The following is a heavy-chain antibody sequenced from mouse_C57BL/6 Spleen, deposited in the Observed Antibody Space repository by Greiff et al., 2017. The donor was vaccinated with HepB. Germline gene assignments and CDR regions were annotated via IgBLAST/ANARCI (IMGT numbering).Heavy chain of an antibody. J-gene: IGHJ4*01. CDR2: IWRGGST. Sequence: VMLVESGPGLVQPSQSLSITCTVSGFSLTSYGVHWVRQSPGKGLEWLGVIWRGGSTDYNAAFMSRLSITKDNSKSQVFFKMNSLQADDTAIYYCAKLIYYDYGDYYAMDYWGQGTSVTVSS. D-gene: IGHD2-4*01. CDR1: GFSLTSYG. CDR3: AKLIYYDYGDYYAMDY. V-gene: IGHV2-5*01.